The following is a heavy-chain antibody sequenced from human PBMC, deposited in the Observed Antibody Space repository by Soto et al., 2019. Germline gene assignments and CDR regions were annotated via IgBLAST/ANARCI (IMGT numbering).Heavy chain of an antibody. J-gene: IGHJ3*02. CDR1: GYSFTSYW. Sequence: GESLKISCKGSGYSFTSYWIGWVRQMPGKGLEWMGIIYPGDSDTRYSPSFQGQVTISADKSISTAYLRWSSLKASDTAMYYCERLGGIVGALDAFDICGQGPMVTV. CDR3: ERLGGIVGALDAFDI. V-gene: IGHV5-51*01. CDR2: IYPGDSDT. D-gene: IGHD1-26*01.